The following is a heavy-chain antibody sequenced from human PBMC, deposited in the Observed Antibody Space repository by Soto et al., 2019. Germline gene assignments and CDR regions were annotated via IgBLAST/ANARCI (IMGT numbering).Heavy chain of an antibody. V-gene: IGHV3-64*01. J-gene: IGHJ4*02. CDR1: GFTFSSYA. CDR3: ARDRRYGDYDY. Sequence: GGSLRLSCASSGFTFSSYAMHLVRQAPGKGLEYVSAISSNGGSTYYANSVKGRFTISRDNSKNTLYLQMGSLRAEDMAVYYCARDRRYGDYDYWGQGTLVTVSS. CDR2: ISSNGGST. D-gene: IGHD4-17*01.